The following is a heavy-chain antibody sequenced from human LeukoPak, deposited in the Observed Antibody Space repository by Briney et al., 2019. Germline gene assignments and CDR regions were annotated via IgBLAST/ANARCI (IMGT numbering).Heavy chain of an antibody. CDR2: ISSSSSYI. Sequence: GGSLRLSCAASGFTSRSYSMNWVRQAPGKGLEWVSSISSSSSYIYYADSVKGRFTISRDNAKNSLYLQMNSLRAEDTAVYYCARVYSTIFGVVRNWFDPWGQGTLVTVSS. CDR1: GFTSRSYS. J-gene: IGHJ5*02. V-gene: IGHV3-21*01. CDR3: ARVYSTIFGVVRNWFDP. D-gene: IGHD3-3*01.